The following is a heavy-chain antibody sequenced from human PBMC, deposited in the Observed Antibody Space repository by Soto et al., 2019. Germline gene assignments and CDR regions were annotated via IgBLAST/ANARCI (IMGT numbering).Heavy chain of an antibody. CDR2: IWHDGSNK. J-gene: IGHJ4*02. D-gene: IGHD5-12*01. CDR3: AREGYSGYFLDY. V-gene: IGHV3-33*01. Sequence: QVLLVESGGGVVQPGRSLRLSCVASGFSFSTYGMHWVRQPPGKGLEWVAGIWHDGSNKYYADSVQGRATISRDNSENTGYLQMNSLRGDDTAKYFCAREGYSGYFLDYWGQGTLVSVSS. CDR1: GFSFSTYG.